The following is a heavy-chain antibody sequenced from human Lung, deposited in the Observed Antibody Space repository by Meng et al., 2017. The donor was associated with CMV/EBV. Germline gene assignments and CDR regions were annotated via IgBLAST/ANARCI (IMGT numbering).Heavy chain of an antibody. CDR2: INPNSGGT. J-gene: IGHJ5*02. CDR3: AREGGSTADWFDP. V-gene: IGHV1-2*02. CDR1: GYTFTGYD. D-gene: IGHD2-2*01. Sequence: CKASGYTFTGYDMHWVRQAPGQGLEWMGWINPNSGGTNYAQKFQGRVTMTRDTSISTAYMELSRLRSDDTAVYYCAREGGSTADWFDPWGQGTLVTVSS.